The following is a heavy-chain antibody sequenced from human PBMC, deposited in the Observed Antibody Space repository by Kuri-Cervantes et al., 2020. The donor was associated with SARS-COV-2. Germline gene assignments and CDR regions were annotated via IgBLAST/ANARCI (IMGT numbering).Heavy chain of an antibody. V-gene: IGHV3-7*03. CDR3: ARARGYCTNGVYYLWSDP. CDR2: IKQDGSEK. D-gene: IGHD2-8*01. Sequence: GESLKISCAASGFTFSSYWMSWVRQAPGKGLEWVANIKQDGSEKYYVDSVKGRFTISRDNAKNSLYLQMNSLRAEDTAVYYCARARGYCTNGVYYLWSDPWGQGTLVTVSS. CDR1: GFTFSSYW. J-gene: IGHJ5*02.